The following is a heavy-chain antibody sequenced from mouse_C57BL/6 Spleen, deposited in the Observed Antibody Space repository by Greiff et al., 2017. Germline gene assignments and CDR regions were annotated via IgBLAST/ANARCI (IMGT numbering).Heavy chain of an antibody. CDR2: IYPGSGST. D-gene: IGHD2-3*01. Sequence: VQLQQPGAELVKPGASVKMSCKASGYTFTSYWITWVKPRPGQGLEWIGDIYPGSGSTNYNEKFKSKATLTVDTSTSTASMQLSSLTSEDSAVYYCAGIYDGYDAWFAYWGQGALVTVAA. CDR3: AGIYDGYDAWFAY. J-gene: IGHJ3*01. V-gene: IGHV1-55*01. CDR1: GYTFTSYW.